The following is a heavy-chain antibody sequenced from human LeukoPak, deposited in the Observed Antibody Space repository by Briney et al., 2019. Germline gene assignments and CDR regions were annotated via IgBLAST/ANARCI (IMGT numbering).Heavy chain of an antibody. CDR1: SDSIFTSNW. Sequence: SGTLSLTCTVSSDSIFTSNWWSWVRQPPGKGLEWIGQIFHRGSTSYSPSLKSRVTISMDKSKNQISLRLTSVTAADTAVYYCARSPTKRVPEDYWGQGTLVTVSS. D-gene: IGHD2-2*01. CDR3: ARSPTKRVPEDY. J-gene: IGHJ4*02. CDR2: IFHRGST. V-gene: IGHV4-4*02.